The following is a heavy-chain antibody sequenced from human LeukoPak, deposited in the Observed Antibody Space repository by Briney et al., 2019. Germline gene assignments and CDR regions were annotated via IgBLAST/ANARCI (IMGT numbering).Heavy chain of an antibody. J-gene: IGHJ4*02. CDR1: GYKLTAYW. Sequence: GESLKISCKGSGYKLTAYWITWVRQMPGKRLEWMGRIDPSDSYVTYRPSFEGQVTFSVDKSISTAYLQWSSLKASDTAMYYCATSYDYGEPLVDYWGQGTLVIVSS. D-gene: IGHD4/OR15-4a*01. CDR2: IDPSDSYV. V-gene: IGHV5-10-1*04. CDR3: ATSYDYGEPLVDY.